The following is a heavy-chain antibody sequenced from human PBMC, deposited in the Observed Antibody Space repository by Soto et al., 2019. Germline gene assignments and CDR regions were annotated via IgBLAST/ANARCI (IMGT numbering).Heavy chain of an antibody. CDR3: ARDSPSSFGVVRNWFDP. D-gene: IGHD3-3*01. J-gene: IGHJ5*02. V-gene: IGHV1-18*04. CDR2: ISAYNGNT. CDR1: GYTFTSYG. Sequence: ASVKVSCKASGYTFTSYGISWVRQAPGQGLEWMGWISAYNGNTNYAQKLQGRVTMTTDTSTSTAYMELRRLRSDDTAVYYCARDSPSSFGVVRNWFDPWGQGTLVTVSS.